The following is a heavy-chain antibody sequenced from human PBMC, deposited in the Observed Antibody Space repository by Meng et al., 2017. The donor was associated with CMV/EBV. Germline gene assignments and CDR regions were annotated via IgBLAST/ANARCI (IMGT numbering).Heavy chain of an antibody. Sequence: GESLKISCAASGFTFSSYWMSWVHQAPGKGLEWVANIKQDGSEKYYVDSVKGRFTISRDNAKNSLYLQMNSLRAEDTAVYYCARAEGGDYFDYWGQGTLVTVSS. CDR3: ARAEGGDYFDY. CDR2: IKQDGSEK. CDR1: GFTFSSYW. D-gene: IGHD1-14*01. J-gene: IGHJ4*02. V-gene: IGHV3-7*01.